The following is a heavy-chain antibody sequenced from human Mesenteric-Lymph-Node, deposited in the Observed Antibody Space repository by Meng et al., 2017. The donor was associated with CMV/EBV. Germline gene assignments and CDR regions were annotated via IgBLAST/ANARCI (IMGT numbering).Heavy chain of an antibody. V-gene: IGHV3-48*04. Sequence: GGSLRLSCAASGFTFSSYSMNWVRQSPGKGLGWVLYSSSSSSTIYYADSVKGRFTISRDNAKNSLYLQMNSLRAEDTAVYYCARARRYSSSPRPYYYYYYGMDVWGQGTTVTVSS. D-gene: IGHD6-6*01. J-gene: IGHJ6*02. CDR3: ARARRYSSSPRPYYYYYYGMDV. CDR2: SSSSSSTI. CDR1: GFTFSSYS.